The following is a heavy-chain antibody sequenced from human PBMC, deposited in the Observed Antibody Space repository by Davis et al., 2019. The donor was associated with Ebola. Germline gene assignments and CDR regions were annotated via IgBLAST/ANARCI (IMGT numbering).Heavy chain of an antibody. D-gene: IGHD3-10*01. CDR2: IWYDGSNK. CDR1: GFTFSSYG. J-gene: IGHJ4*02. V-gene: IGHV3-33*01. CDR3: ARESYYYGSGSYSSYFDY. Sequence: GGSLRLSCAASGFTFSSYGMHWVRQAPGKGLEWVAVIWYDGSNKYYADSVKGRFTISRDNSKNTLYLQMNSLRAEDTAVYYCARESYYYGSGSYSSYFDYWGQGTLVTVSS.